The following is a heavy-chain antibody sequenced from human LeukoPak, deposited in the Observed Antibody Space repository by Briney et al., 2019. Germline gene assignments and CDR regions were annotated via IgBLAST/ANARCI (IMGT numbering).Heavy chain of an antibody. Sequence: GGSLRLSCAASGFTFSSYGMHWVRQAPGKGLEWVAVISYDGSNKYYADSVKGRFTISRDNSKNTLYLQMNSLRAEDTAVYYCARGLRYFDWLQNYYFDYWGQGTLVTVSS. D-gene: IGHD3-9*01. V-gene: IGHV3-30*03. CDR3: ARGLRYFDWLQNYYFDY. J-gene: IGHJ4*02. CDR1: GFTFSSYG. CDR2: ISYDGSNK.